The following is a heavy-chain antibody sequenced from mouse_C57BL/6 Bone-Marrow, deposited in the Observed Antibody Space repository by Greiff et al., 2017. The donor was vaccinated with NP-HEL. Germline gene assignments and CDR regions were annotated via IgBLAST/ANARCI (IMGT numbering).Heavy chain of an antibody. J-gene: IGHJ4*01. CDR2: IWSGGST. D-gene: IGHD2-2*01. Sequence: QVQLKESGPGLVQPSQSLSITCTVSGFSLTSYGVHWVRQSPGKGLEWLGVIWSGGSTDYNAAFISRLSISKDNSKSQVFFKMNSLQADDTAIYYCATTMVTTVYAMDYWGQGTSVTVSS. CDR1: GFSLTSYG. CDR3: ATTMVTTVYAMDY. V-gene: IGHV2-2*01.